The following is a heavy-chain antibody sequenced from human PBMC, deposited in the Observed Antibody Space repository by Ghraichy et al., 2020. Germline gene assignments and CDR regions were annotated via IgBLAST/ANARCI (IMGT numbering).Heavy chain of an antibody. D-gene: IGHD3-10*01. V-gene: IGHV3-53*05. Sequence: GGSLRLSCAASGFSVTSNYMSWVRQAPGKGPEGVSFTYSDGNTYYADSVKGRFTISRDNSKNTLYLQMNSLRPEDTAVYYCARDLGSRNYYKDYWGQGTLVTVSS. CDR3: ARDLGSRNYYKDY. CDR2: TYSDGNT. J-gene: IGHJ4*02. CDR1: GFSVTSNY.